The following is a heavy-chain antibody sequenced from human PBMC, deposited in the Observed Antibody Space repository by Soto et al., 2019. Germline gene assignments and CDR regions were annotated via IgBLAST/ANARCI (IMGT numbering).Heavy chain of an antibody. D-gene: IGHD3-9*01. CDR3: AKALINYDISTGLYMDV. CDR1: GFTFSSYG. V-gene: IGHV3-30*18. CDR2: ISYDGSNK. Sequence: QVQLVESGGGVVQPGRSLRLSCAASGFTFSSYGMHWVRQAPGKGLEWVAVISYDGSNKYYADSVKGRFTISRDNSKNTLYLQMNSLRAEDTAVYYCAKALINYDISTGLYMDVWGKGTTVTVSS. J-gene: IGHJ6*03.